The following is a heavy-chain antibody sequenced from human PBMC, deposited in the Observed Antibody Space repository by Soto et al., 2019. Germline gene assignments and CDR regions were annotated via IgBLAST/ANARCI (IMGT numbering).Heavy chain of an antibody. CDR2: ISGIGGST. D-gene: IGHD6-19*01. V-gene: IGHV3-23*01. Sequence: VQLLESGAGLIQPGGSVRLSCAASGFSFSSYAISWVRQAPGKGLEWVSAISGIGGSTYYADTVKGRFTISRDNSKHTLYLQMDSLIAEDKAVYYCAKADGAVAGQFDYWGQGALVTLSS. CDR1: GFSFSSYA. CDR3: AKADGAVAGQFDY. J-gene: IGHJ4*02.